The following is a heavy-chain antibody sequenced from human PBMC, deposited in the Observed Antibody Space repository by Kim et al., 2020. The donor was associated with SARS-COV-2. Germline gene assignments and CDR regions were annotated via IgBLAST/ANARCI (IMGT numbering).Heavy chain of an antibody. CDR3: ARGRSPTRHFDY. D-gene: IGHD2-2*01. CDR2: INPNSGGT. J-gene: IGHJ4*02. CDR1: GYTFTGYY. V-gene: IGHV1-2*06. Sequence: ASVKVSCKASGYTFTGYYMHWVRQAPGQGLEWMGRINPNSGGTNYAQKFQGRVTMTRDTSISTAYMELSRLRSDDTAVYYCARGRSPTRHFDYWGQGTLVTGSP.